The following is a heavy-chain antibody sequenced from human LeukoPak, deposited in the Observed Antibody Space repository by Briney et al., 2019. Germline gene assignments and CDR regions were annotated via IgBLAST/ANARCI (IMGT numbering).Heavy chain of an antibody. D-gene: IGHD3-22*01. CDR1: GFTFSDYY. CDR2: ISSSGSTI. Sequence: GGSLRLSCAASGFTFSDYYMSWIRRAPGKGLEWVSYISSSGSTIYYADSVKGRFTISRDNAKNSLYLQMNSLRAEDTAVYYCARDYDSSGYYTDYWGQGTLVTVSS. V-gene: IGHV3-11*01. J-gene: IGHJ4*02. CDR3: ARDYDSSGYYTDY.